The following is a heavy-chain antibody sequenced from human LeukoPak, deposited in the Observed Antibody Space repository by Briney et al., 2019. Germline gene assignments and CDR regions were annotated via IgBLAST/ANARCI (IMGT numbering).Heavy chain of an antibody. CDR1: GDTVSRDSIA. CDR2: TYYKSPWYN. V-gene: IGHV6-1*01. Sequence: SQTLSLTCAISGDTVSRDSIAWNCVRQSPWRGIGWLRRTYYKSPWYNDYAVSVKARITINTETSKNQFSLKLNSVTPEATAGYYGASGTGWPQFFNWGQGTLFSVSS. CDR3: ASGTGWPQFFN. D-gene: IGHD6-19*01. J-gene: IGHJ4*02.